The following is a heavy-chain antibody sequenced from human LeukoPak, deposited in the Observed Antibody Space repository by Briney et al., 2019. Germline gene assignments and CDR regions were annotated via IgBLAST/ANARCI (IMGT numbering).Heavy chain of an antibody. D-gene: IGHD3-22*01. Sequence: ASVKVSCKASGYTFTGYYMHWVRQAPGQGLEWRGWINPNSGGTNYAQKFQGRVTMTRDTSISTAYMKLSRLRSDDTAVYYCARVGGYYYDSSGYLGDAFDIWGQGTMVTVSS. J-gene: IGHJ3*02. CDR3: ARVGGYYYDSSGYLGDAFDI. CDR2: INPNSGGT. CDR1: GYTFTGYY. V-gene: IGHV1-2*02.